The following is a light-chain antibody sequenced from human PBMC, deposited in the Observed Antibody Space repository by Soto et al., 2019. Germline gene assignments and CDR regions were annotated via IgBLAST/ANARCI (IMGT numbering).Light chain of an antibody. V-gene: IGLV2-14*01. Sequence: QSALTQPASVSGSPGQSITISCTGTSSDVGGYKYVSWYQKHPGKAPKALIYEVSNRPSGVSNRFSGSKSGNTASLTISGLQGEDAADYYCSSYTTSNTLVFGPGTKLTVL. CDR2: EVS. CDR1: SSDVGGYKY. J-gene: IGLJ1*01. CDR3: SSYTTSNTLV.